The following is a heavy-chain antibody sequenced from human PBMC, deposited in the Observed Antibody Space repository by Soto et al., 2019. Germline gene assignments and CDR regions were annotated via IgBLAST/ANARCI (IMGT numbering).Heavy chain of an antibody. CDR2: ISYDGSNK. J-gene: IGHJ4*02. V-gene: IGHV3-30*18. CDR1: GFTFSSYG. D-gene: IGHD6-19*01. CDR3: AKDWAVAGSFDY. Sequence: QVQLVESGGGVVQPGRSLRLSCAASGFTFSSYGMHWVRQAPGTGLEWVAVISYDGSNKYYADSVKGRFTISRDNSKNTLYLQMNSLRAEDTAVYYCAKDWAVAGSFDYWGQGILVTVSS.